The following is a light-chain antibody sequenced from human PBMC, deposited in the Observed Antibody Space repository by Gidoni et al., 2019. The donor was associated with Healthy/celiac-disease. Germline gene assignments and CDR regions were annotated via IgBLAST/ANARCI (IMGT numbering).Light chain of an antibody. CDR1: QGISSY. J-gene: IGKJ1*01. CDR2: AAS. V-gene: IGKV1D-8*01. CDR3: QQYYSFPPT. Sequence: VIWMTQSPSLLSASTGDRVTISCRISQGISSYLAWYQQKPGKAPELLIYAASTLQSGVPSRFSGSGSGTDFTLTISCLQSEDFATYYCQQYYSFPPTFXXXTKVEIK.